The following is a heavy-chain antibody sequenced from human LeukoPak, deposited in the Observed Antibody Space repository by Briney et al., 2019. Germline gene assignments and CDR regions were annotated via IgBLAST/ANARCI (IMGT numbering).Heavy chain of an antibody. CDR2: IKSDGSTT. CDR1: GFTFTGYW. V-gene: IGHV3-74*01. D-gene: IGHD2-15*01. CDR3: VRGYCSGGSCSRPY. J-gene: IGHJ4*02. Sequence: PGGSLRLSCAASGFTFTGYWMSWVRQAPGKGLVWVSRIKSDGSTTNYADSVKGRFTISRDNAKNTLYLQMNSLGAEDTAVYYCVRGYCSGGSCSRPYWGQGTLVTV.